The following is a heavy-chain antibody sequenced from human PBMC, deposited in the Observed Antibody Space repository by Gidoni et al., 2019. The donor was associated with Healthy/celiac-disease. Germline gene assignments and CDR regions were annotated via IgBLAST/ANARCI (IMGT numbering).Heavy chain of an antibody. V-gene: IGHV3-7*03. CDR3: ARDDSSSGGYYYYGMDV. D-gene: IGHD6-6*01. J-gene: IGHJ6*02. CDR1: GFTCSSYG. CDR2: ITQDGSEK. Sequence: EVQLVESGGGLVQPGGSLRLSCAASGFTCSSYGMSWVRQAPGKGLEWVANITQDGSEKYYVDSVKGRFTISRDNAKNSLYLQMNSLRAEDTAVYYCARDDSSSGGYYYYGMDVWGQGTTVTVSS.